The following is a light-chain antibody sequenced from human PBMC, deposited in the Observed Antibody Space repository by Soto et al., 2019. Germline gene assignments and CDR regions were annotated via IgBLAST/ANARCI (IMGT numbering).Light chain of an antibody. J-gene: IGKJ1*01. V-gene: IGKV3-15*01. CDR2: GAS. CDR3: QQYNNWPPWT. Sequence: EIVMTQSPATLSVSPGERATLSCRASQRVSSNLAWYQQKPGQAPRLLIYGASTRATGIPARVSGSGSGTAFTLTLSRLPYEDFAVYYCQQYNNWPPWTFGQGTKGEIK. CDR1: QRVSSN.